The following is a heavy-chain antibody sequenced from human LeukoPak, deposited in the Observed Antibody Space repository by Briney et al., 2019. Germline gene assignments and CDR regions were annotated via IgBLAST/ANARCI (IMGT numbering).Heavy chain of an antibody. J-gene: IGHJ4*02. D-gene: IGHD6-19*01. CDR2: IYSGGST. CDR3: ARDYPTAVAGMGY. Sequence: PGGSLRLSCAVSGFTVSSNYMSWVRQAPGKGLEWVSVIYSGGSTYYADSVKGRFTISRDNSKNTLYLQMNSLRAEDTAVYYCARDYPTAVAGMGYWGQGTLVTVSS. CDR1: GFTVSSNY. V-gene: IGHV3-53*01.